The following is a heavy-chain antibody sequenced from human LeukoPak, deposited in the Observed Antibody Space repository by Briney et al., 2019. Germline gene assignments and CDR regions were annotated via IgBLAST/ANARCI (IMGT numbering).Heavy chain of an antibody. V-gene: IGHV3-23*01. CDR3: AKDGSLRLGELSFGFDY. Sequence: GGSLRLSCAASGFTFSSDAMSWGRQAPGKGLEWVSAISGSGGSTYYADSVKGRFTISRDNSKNTLYLQMNSLRAEDTAVYYCAKDGSLRLGELSFGFDYWGQGTLVTVSS. J-gene: IGHJ4*02. CDR1: GFTFSSDA. CDR2: ISGSGGST. D-gene: IGHD3-16*02.